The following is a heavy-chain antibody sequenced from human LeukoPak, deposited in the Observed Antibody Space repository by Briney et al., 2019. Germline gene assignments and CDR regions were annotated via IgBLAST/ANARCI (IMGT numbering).Heavy chain of an antibody. CDR1: GGSTSSYY. J-gene: IGHJ4*02. Sequence: SETLSLTCTVSGGSTSSYYWSWIRQPPGKGLEWIGYIYYSGSTNYNPSLKSRVTISVDTSKNQFSLKLSSVTAADTAVYYCARGRKINFRGGITMIVVGFDYWGQGTLVTVSS. CDR3: ARGRKINFRGGITMIVVGFDY. CDR2: IYYSGST. D-gene: IGHD3-22*01. V-gene: IGHV4-59*08.